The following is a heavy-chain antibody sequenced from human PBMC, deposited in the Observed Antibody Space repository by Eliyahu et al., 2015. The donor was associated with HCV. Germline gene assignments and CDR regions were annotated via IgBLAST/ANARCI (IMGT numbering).Heavy chain of an antibody. V-gene: IGHV3-23*01. J-gene: IGHJ6*02. CDR3: AKDLAARYYYYGMDV. CDR2: ISGSGGST. CDR1: GFXFXRYA. D-gene: IGHD6-6*01. Sequence: EVQLLESGGGLVQPGGSLXXXCAASGFXFXRYAMSWVRQAPGKGLGWVSAISGSGGSTYYADSVKGRFTISRDNSKNTLYLQMNSLRAEDTAVYYCAKDLAARYYYYGMDVWGQGTTVTVSS.